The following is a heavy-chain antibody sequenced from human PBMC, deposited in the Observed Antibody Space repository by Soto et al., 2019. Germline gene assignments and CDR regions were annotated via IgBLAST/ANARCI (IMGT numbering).Heavy chain of an antibody. CDR3: ARGSRSSWYVSYYYYGLDV. CDR1: GFTFSSYW. CDR2: IKQDGSEK. D-gene: IGHD6-13*01. Sequence: PGGSLRLSCAASGFTFSSYWMSWVRQAPGKGLEWVANIKQDGSEKYYVDSVKGRFTISRDNAKNSLYLQMNSLRAEDTAVYYCARGSRSSWYVSYYYYGLDVWGQGTTVTVSS. V-gene: IGHV3-7*03. J-gene: IGHJ6*02.